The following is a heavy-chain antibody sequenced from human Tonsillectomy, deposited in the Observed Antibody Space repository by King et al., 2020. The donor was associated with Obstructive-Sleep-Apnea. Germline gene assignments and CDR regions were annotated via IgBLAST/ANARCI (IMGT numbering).Heavy chain of an antibody. V-gene: IGHV4-59*01. CDR3: ARVSLDYGGNPDYWYFAL. CDR2: IYYIGST. D-gene: IGHD4-23*01. Sequence: VQLQESGPGLVKPSETLSLTCTVSGGSISSYYWSWMRQPPGKGLEWIGYIYYIGSTTYNPSLKSRVTISVDTSRNQFSLKLSSVTAADTAVYYCARVSLDYGGNPDYWYFALWGRGTLVSVSS. J-gene: IGHJ2*01. CDR1: GGSISSYY.